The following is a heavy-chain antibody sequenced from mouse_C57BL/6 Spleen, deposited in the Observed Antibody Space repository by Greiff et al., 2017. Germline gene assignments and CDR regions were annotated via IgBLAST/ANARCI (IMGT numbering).Heavy chain of an antibody. D-gene: IGHD2-4*01. CDR2: ISDGGSYT. J-gene: IGHJ3*01. Sequence: DVMLVESGGGLVKPGGSLKLSCAASGFTFSSYAMSWVRQTPEKRLEWVATISDGGSYTYYPDNVKGRFTISRDNAKNNLYLQMSHLKSEDTAMYYCARESYDYDEGFAYWGQGTLVTVSA. V-gene: IGHV5-4*01. CDR3: ARESYDYDEGFAY. CDR1: GFTFSSYA.